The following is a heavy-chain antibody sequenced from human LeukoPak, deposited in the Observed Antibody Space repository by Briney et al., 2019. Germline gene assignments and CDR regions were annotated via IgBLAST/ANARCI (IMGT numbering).Heavy chain of an antibody. J-gene: IGHJ4*02. CDR2: ISYDGSNK. CDR3: AKDLVGVGATYFDY. Sequence: GGSLRLSCAASGFTFSSYGMHWVRQAPGKGLEWVAVISYDGSNKYYADSVKGRFTISRDNSKNTLYLQVNSLRAEDTAVYYCAKDLVGVGATYFDYWGQGTLVTVSS. V-gene: IGHV3-30*18. CDR1: GFTFSSYG. D-gene: IGHD1-26*01.